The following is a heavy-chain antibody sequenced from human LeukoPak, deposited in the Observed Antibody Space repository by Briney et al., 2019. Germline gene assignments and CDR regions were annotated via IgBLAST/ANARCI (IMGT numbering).Heavy chain of an antibody. CDR1: GFTFSSYG. J-gene: IGHJ4*02. D-gene: IGHD2-2*01. CDR2: IWYDGSNK. CDR3: AKEVAPYAPFDY. V-gene: IGHV3-33*06. Sequence: PGGSLRLSCAPSGFTFSSYGMHWVRQAPGKGLEWVAVIWYDGSNKYYADSVKGRFTISRDNSKNTLYLQMNSLRAEDTAVYYCAKEVAPYAPFDYWGQGTLVTVSS.